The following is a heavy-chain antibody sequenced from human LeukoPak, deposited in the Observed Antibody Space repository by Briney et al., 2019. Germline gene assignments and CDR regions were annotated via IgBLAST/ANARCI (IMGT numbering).Heavy chain of an antibody. Sequence: GGSLRLSCAASGFTFSSYAMHWVRQAPGTGLEWVAVISYDGSNKYYADSAKGRFTISRDNSKNTLYLQMNSLRAEDTAVYYCARDGVEAVAGTGALDAFDIWGQGTMVTVSS. CDR2: ISYDGSNK. CDR3: ARDGVEAVAGTGALDAFDI. J-gene: IGHJ3*02. V-gene: IGHV3-30-3*01. CDR1: GFTFSSYA. D-gene: IGHD6-19*01.